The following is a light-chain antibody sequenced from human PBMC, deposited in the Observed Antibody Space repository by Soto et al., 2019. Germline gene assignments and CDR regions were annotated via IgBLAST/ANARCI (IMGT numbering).Light chain of an antibody. J-gene: IGKJ4*01. CDR3: QQYQSYTS. Sequence: DIQMTQSPSILSASVGDRVTITCRASQSISSWLAWYQQKPGKAPNLLIYKASHLENGVPSRFSGSGSGTEFTLTISSLQPGDFATYFCQQYQSYTSFAGGTKVDIK. CDR1: QSISSW. CDR2: KAS. V-gene: IGKV1-5*03.